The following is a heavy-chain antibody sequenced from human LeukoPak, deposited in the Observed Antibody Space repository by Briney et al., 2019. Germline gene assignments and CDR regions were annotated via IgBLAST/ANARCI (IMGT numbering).Heavy chain of an antibody. CDR3: ASVHCTNGLCSFDY. J-gene: IGHJ4*02. CDR1: GGSVSSPNYR. CDR2: IYYSGFT. V-gene: IGHV4-39*01. D-gene: IGHD2-8*01. Sequence: KSSETLSLTCTVSGGSVSSPNYRWVWIGQPPGKGLEWIGSIYYSGFTSYNPSLESRVTVSVDTSKNQISLKLSSVTAADRAIYYCASVHCTNGLCSFDYWGRGTLVTVSS.